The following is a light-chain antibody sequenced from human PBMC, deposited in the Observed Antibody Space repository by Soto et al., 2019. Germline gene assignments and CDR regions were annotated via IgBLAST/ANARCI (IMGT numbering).Light chain of an antibody. V-gene: IGKV3-15*01. CDR2: GAS. CDR1: QSVSNN. J-gene: IGKJ1*01. CDR3: HQRQSWPRT. Sequence: EIVMTQSPATLSVSPGDSATLSCRASQSVSNNLAWYHQKPGQAPRVLIYGASIRATGVPARFSGSGSGTEFTLTISSLQSEDFAVYYCHQRQSWPRTFGQGTKVEIK.